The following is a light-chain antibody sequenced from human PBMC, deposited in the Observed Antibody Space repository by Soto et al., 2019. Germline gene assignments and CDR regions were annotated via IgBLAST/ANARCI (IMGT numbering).Light chain of an antibody. V-gene: IGLV1-40*01. CDR3: QSYDSSLSVPYV. Sequence: QSVLTQPPSVSGAPGQRVTISCTGSSSNIGAGYDVHWYQQLPGTAPKLLIYGNSNRPSGVPDRFSGSKSGTSASLAITGLQAEDESYYYCQSYDSSLSVPYVPGTGTNVTVL. CDR2: GNS. J-gene: IGLJ1*01. CDR1: SSNIGAGYD.